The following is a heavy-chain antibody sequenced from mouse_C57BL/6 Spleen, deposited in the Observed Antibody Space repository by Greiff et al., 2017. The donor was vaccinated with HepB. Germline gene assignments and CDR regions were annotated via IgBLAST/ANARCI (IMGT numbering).Heavy chain of an antibody. Sequence: EVKLMESGGGLVKPGGSLKLSCAASGFTFSSYAMSWVRQTPEKRLEWVATISDGGSYTYYPDNVKGRFTISRDNAKNNLYLQMSHLKSEDTAMYYCARGDYDYGFAYWGQGTLVTVSA. J-gene: IGHJ3*01. CDR1: GFTFSSYA. V-gene: IGHV5-4*03. D-gene: IGHD2-4*01. CDR3: ARGDYDYGFAY. CDR2: ISDGGSYT.